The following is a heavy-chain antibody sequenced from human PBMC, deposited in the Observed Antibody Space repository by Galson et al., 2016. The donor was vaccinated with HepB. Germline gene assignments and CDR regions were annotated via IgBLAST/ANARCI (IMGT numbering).Heavy chain of an antibody. CDR2: MNPNSGNT. CDR3: VPHLTETPDYFHF. V-gene: IGHV1-8*01. CDR1: GGTLTSYD. J-gene: IGHJ4*02. D-gene: IGHD1-20*01. Sequence: SVKVSCKASGGTLTSYDIDWVRQATGQGLEWMGWMNPNSGNTGYAQKFQGRVTMTRDNSINTAYTELGVLRSEDTAVYCCVPHLTETPDYFHFWGQGALVTVSS.